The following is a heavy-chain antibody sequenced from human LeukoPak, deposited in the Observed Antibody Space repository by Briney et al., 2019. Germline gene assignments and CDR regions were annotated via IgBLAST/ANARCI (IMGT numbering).Heavy chain of an antibody. Sequence: PSETLSLTCAVYGASLNGHYWSWIRQPPGKGLEWIGEGSDVGGTKYNPSLKSRVTISADTSKNQFSLKLSSVTAADTAVYYCARGHSSVVTAIPSYFDYWGRGTLVTVSS. CDR1: GASLNGHY. CDR3: ARGHSSVVTAIPSYFDY. CDR2: GSDVGGT. D-gene: IGHD2-21*02. J-gene: IGHJ4*02. V-gene: IGHV4-34*01.